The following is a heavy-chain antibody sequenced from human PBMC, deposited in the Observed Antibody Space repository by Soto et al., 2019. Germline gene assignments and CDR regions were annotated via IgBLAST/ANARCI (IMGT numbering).Heavy chain of an antibody. Sequence: QVQLVESGGGVVQPGRSLRLSCAASGFTFSSYAMHWVRQAPGKGLEWVAVISYDGSNKYYADSVKGRFTISRDNSKNTLYLQMNSLRAEDTAVYYCARDRGYCISTSCRYYYYYGMDVW. J-gene: IGHJ6*01. CDR2: ISYDGSNK. CDR3: ARDRGYCISTSCRYYYYYGMDV. D-gene: IGHD2-2*01. CDR1: GFTFSSYA. V-gene: IGHV3-30-3*01.